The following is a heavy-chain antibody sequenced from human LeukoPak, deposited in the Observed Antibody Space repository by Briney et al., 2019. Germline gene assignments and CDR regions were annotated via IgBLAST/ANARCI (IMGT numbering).Heavy chain of an antibody. CDR1: GGSISSYY. D-gene: IGHD3-10*01. V-gene: IGHV4-59*01. CDR3: ARSHGSGSYYNLNDY. Sequence: SETLSLTCTVSGGSISSYYWSWIRQPPGKGLQWIGYIYYSGSTNYNPSLKSRVTISVDRSKNQFSLKLRSVTAADTAVYYCARSHGSGSYYNLNDYWGQGTLVTVSS. J-gene: IGHJ4*02. CDR2: IYYSGST.